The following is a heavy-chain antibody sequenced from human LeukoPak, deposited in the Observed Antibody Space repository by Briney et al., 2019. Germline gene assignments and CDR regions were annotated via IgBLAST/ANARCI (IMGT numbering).Heavy chain of an antibody. CDR2: IYYSGST. V-gene: IGHV4-39*01. CDR3: ARGGGAGEPEFFCY. J-gene: IGHJ4*02. D-gene: IGHD1-26*01. Sequence: SETLSLTCTVSGGSISSSSYYWGWIRQPPGKGLEWIGSIYYSGSTYYNPSLKSRVTISVDTSKNQFSLKLSSVTAADTAVYFFARGGGAGEPEFFCYWGPGNPVTVSS. CDR1: GGSISSSSYY.